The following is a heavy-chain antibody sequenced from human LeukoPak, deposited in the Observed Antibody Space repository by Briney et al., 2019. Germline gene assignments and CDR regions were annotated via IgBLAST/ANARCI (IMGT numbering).Heavy chain of an antibody. D-gene: IGHD4-23*01. V-gene: IGHV1-2*02. CDR3: ARDLRWLDVGNFDY. Sequence: ASVKVSCKASGYTFTGYYMHWVRQAPGQGLEWMGWINPNSGGTNYAQKFQGRVTMTRDTSISTAYMELSRVRSDDTAVYYCARDLRWLDVGNFDYWGQGTLVTVSS. CDR1: GYTFTGYY. CDR2: INPNSGGT. J-gene: IGHJ4*02.